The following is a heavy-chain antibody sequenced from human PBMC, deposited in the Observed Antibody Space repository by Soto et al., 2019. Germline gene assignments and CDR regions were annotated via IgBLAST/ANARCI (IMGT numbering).Heavy chain of an antibody. CDR3: AKVSLGATTITDYYYYGLDV. CDR2: ISGGGGST. J-gene: IGHJ6*02. D-gene: IGHD1-26*01. V-gene: IGHV3-23*01. Sequence: LRLSCAASGFTFSSYAMNWVRQAPGKGLEWVSGISGGGGSTYYADSVKGRVTISRDNSKNTLYLQMNSLRAEDTAVYYCAKVSLGATTITDYYYYGLDVWGQGTTVTVSS. CDR1: GFTFSSYA.